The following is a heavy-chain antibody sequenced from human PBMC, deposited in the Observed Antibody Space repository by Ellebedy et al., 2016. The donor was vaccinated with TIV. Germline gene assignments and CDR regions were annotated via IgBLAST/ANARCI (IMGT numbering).Heavy chain of an antibody. Sequence: MPSETLSLTCTVSGDSISSSSYYWGWIRQLPGKGLEWIGSIYYSGSTNYNPSLKSRFTITADTFKNQFSLKLSSVTAADTAAYYSAKPQIVGSTVAFDYWGQGILVTVSS. CDR2: IYYSGST. V-gene: IGHV4-39*01. D-gene: IGHD1-26*01. CDR3: AKPQIVGSTVAFDY. CDR1: GDSISSSSYY. J-gene: IGHJ4*02.